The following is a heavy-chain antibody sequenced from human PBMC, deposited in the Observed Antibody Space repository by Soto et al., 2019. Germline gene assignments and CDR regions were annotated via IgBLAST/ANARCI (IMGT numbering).Heavy chain of an antibody. V-gene: IGHV1-3*01. CDR2: INAGNGNT. J-gene: IGHJ6*02. CDR1: GYTFSIYS. D-gene: IGHD3-22*01. Sequence: ASVKVSCKASGYTFSIYSIHWVRQAPGQSLEWMGWINAGNGNTKYSQKFQGRVTFTRDTSANTAYMELSSLRSEDAAVHYCARPYYYDTTGYYSSHYYFYFGMDVWGQGTTVTVSS. CDR3: ARPYYYDTTGYYSSHYYFYFGMDV.